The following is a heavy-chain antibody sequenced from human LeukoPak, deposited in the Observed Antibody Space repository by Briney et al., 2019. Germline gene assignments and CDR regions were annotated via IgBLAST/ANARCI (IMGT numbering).Heavy chain of an antibody. CDR1: GGSFSGYY. V-gene: IGHV4-34*01. CDR3: ARLRWLQLGAWFNP. CDR2: INHSGST. D-gene: IGHD5-24*01. Sequence: SETLSLTCAVYGGSFSGYYWSWIRQPPGKGPEWIGEINHSGSTNYNPSLKSRVTISVDKSKNQFSLKLSSVTAADTAVYYCARLRWLQLGAWFNPWGQGTLVTVSS. J-gene: IGHJ5*02.